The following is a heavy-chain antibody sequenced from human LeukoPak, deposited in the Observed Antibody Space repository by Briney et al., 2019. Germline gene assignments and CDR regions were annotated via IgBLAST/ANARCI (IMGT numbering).Heavy chain of an antibody. Sequence: PSETVSLTCTVSGGSISSYFWNWVWQPPGKGLEWIGYSSYSGSTNYNPSLKSRVTISVDTSKNQFSLSLSSVTAADPAVYYCAGQPNRGAELDYWGQGILCSVSS. V-gene: IGHV4-59*08. CDR2: SSYSGST. D-gene: IGHD7-27*01. CDR3: AGQPNRGAELDY. J-gene: IGHJ4*02. CDR1: GGSISSYF.